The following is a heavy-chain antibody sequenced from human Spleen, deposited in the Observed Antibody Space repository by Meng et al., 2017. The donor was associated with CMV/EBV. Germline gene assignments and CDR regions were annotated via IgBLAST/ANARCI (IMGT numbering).Heavy chain of an antibody. CDR3: ARDLRGRLEGYYYDSSPHWCDH. V-gene: IGHV1-18*01. CDR1: YG. Sequence: YGITWVRQAPGQGLEWMGWFSAYNGDTNSAQKLQGRVTMTTDTSTSTAYMELRSLTSDDTAVYYCARDLRGRLEGYYYDSSPHWCDHWGQGTMVTVSS. J-gene: IGHJ5*02. CDR2: FSAYNGDT. D-gene: IGHD3-22*01.